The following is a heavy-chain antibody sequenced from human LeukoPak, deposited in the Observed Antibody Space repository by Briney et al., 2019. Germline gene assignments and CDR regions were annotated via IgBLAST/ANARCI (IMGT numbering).Heavy chain of an antibody. J-gene: IGHJ4*02. CDR3: ARERTMVRGVTFFDY. CDR1: GDSISSSNYY. V-gene: IGHV4-39*07. CDR2: IYYSGST. D-gene: IGHD3-10*01. Sequence: SETLSLTCTVSGDSISSSNYYWGWIRQPPGKGLEWIGSIYYSGSTYYNPSLKSRVTISVDTSKNQFSLKLSSVTAADTAVYYCARERTMVRGVTFFDYWGQGTLVTVSS.